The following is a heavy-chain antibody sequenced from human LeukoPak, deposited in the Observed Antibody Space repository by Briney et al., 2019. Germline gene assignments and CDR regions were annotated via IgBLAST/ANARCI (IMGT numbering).Heavy chain of an antibody. J-gene: IGHJ4*02. CDR3: RGNG. CDR2: IKSKTDGGTT. V-gene: IGHV3-15*01. CDR1: GFTVSSNY. D-gene: IGHD2-8*01. Sequence: PGGSLRLSCAASGFTVSSNYMSWVRQAPGKGLEWVGRIKSKTDGGTTDYAAPVKGRFIISRDDSKNTLYLQMNSLKIEDTAVYYCRGNGWGQGTLVTVSS.